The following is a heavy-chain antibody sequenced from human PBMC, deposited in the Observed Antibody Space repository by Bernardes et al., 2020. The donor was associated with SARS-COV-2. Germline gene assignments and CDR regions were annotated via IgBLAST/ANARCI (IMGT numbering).Heavy chain of an antibody. V-gene: IGHV3-23*01. CDR2: ISGSGDST. J-gene: IGHJ4*02. Sequence: GGSLRLSCAASGFTFGNYAMNWVRQAPGKGLEWVSSISGSGDSTSNADSVKGRFTITRDNSKNTLYLQMNSLRAEDTAVYYCAKQVPGTKYFDYWGQGTLVTVSS. CDR1: GFTFGNYA. CDR3: AKQVPGTKYFDY. D-gene: IGHD6-19*01.